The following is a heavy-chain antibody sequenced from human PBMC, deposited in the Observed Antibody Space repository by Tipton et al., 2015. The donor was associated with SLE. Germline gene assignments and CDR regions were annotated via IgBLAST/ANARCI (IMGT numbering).Heavy chain of an antibody. CDR1: GFTFSDYY. CDR3: ARSQERRTAFDI. J-gene: IGHJ3*02. D-gene: IGHD1-1*01. Sequence: SLRLSCAASGFTFSDYYMSWIRQAPGKGLEWVSYISSRGSTKYYADSVKGRFTISRDNAKNSLYLQLNSLRAEDTAVYYCARSQERRTAFDIWGRGTMVTVSS. CDR2: ISSRGSTK. V-gene: IGHV3-11*04.